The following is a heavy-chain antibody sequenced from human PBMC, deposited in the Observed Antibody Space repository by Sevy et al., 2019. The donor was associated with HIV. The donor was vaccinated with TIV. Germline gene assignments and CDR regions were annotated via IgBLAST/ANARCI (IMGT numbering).Heavy chain of an antibody. CDR2: ISSSSSTI. CDR3: ARESWDMIEAWFDP. J-gene: IGHJ5*02. CDR1: GFTFSSYS. D-gene: IGHD3-22*01. V-gene: IGHV3-48*02. Sequence: GESLKISCAASGFTFSSYSMNWVRQAPGKGLEWVSYISSSSSTIYYADSVKGRFTISRDNSKNSLYLQMNSLRDEDTAVYYCARESWDMIEAWFDPWGQGTLVTVSS.